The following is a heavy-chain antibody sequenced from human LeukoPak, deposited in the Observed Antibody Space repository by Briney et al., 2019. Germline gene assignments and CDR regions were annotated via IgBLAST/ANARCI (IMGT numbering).Heavy chain of an antibody. J-gene: IGHJ4*02. V-gene: IGHV3-23*01. CDR3: AKCSGGSCYREHFDY. CDR1: GFTFSSYA. Sequence: GGSLRLSCAASGFTFSSYAMSWVRQAPGEGLEWVSAISGSGGSTYYADSVKGRFTISRDNSKNTLYLQMNSLRAEDTAVYYCAKCSGGSCYREHFDYWGQGTLVTVSS. D-gene: IGHD2-15*01. CDR2: ISGSGGST.